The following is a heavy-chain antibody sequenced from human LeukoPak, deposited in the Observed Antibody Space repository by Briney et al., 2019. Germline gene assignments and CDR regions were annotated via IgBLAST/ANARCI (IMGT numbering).Heavy chain of an antibody. D-gene: IGHD2-15*01. V-gene: IGHV4-38-2*01. CDR2: IYHSGST. CDR1: GDSIDTTNW. Sequence: PSETLSLTCAVSGDSIDTTNWWSWVRQPPGKGLEWIGSIYHSGSTYYNPSLKSRVTISVDTSKNQFSLKLSSVTAADTAVYYCARKRRPPATTLFDYWGQGTLVTVSS. CDR3: ARKRRPPATTLFDY. J-gene: IGHJ4*02.